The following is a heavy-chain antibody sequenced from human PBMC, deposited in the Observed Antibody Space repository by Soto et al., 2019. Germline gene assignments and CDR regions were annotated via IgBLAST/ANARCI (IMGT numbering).Heavy chain of an antibody. CDR1: GFDISDFH. Sequence: GGSLRLTCAGSGFDISDFHRSWVRQAPGKGLEWIAYISCSGGHKDYADSVKGVFTISRKNDKSLVFLEMSDLRSDDAAFYYCAANWNFGLNFWGQGTLVTVSS. CDR3: AANWNFGLNF. D-gene: IGHD1-1*01. CDR2: ISCSGGHK. J-gene: IGHJ4*02. V-gene: IGHV3-11*03.